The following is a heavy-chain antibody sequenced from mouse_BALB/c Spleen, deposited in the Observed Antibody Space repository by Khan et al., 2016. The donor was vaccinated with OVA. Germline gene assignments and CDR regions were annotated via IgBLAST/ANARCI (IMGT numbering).Heavy chain of an antibody. D-gene: IGHD3-2*02. V-gene: IGHV1S132*01. Sequence: QIQLVQSGAELVRPGASVKLSCTTSGYIFTSYWIHWVKQRSGQGLEWIARIYPGTDNTYYNEKLKDKATLTTDKSSSTAYLQLSSLKSEDSAVYFCAREEALYYFDYWGQGTTLTVSS. CDR2: IYPGTDNT. J-gene: IGHJ2*01. CDR3: AREEALYYFDY. CDR1: GYIFTSYW.